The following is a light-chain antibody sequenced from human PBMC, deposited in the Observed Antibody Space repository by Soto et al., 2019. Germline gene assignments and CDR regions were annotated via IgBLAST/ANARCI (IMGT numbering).Light chain of an antibody. CDR1: QSVSRNY. CDR2: GAS. Sequence: EILLTQSPGTLSLSPGERATLSCRASQSVSRNYLAWYQQTPGQAPRLLIYGASSRATGIPDRFSGSGSGTDFTLTISRLEPEDFAVFYCQQYSRSPWTFGQGTKVEIK. V-gene: IGKV3-20*01. J-gene: IGKJ1*01. CDR3: QQYSRSPWT.